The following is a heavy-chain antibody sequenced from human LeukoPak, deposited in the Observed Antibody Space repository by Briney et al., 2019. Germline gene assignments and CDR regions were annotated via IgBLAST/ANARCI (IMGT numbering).Heavy chain of an antibody. V-gene: IGHV7-4-1*02. CDR2: INTNTGNP. Sequence: VSVKVSCKASGYTFTSYAMNWVRQAPGQGLEWMGWINTNTGNPTYAQGFTGRFVFSLDTSVSTAYLQISSLKAEDTAVYYCARDPTRVNILTGYSAATGFDYWGQGTLVTVSS. CDR1: GYTFTSYA. CDR3: ARDPTRVNILTGYSAATGFDY. D-gene: IGHD3-9*01. J-gene: IGHJ4*02.